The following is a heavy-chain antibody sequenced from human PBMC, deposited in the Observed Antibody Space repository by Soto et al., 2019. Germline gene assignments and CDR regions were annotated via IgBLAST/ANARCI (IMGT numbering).Heavy chain of an antibody. Sequence: ASVKVSCKASGYTFTSYGISWVRQAPGQGLEWMGWISAYNGNTNYAQKLQGRVTMTTDTSTSTAYMELRSLRSDDTAVYYCARVIVVVPAAMRPFDYWGQGTLVTVSS. D-gene: IGHD2-2*01. J-gene: IGHJ4*02. CDR2: ISAYNGNT. V-gene: IGHV1-18*01. CDR3: ARVIVVVPAAMRPFDY. CDR1: GYTFTSYG.